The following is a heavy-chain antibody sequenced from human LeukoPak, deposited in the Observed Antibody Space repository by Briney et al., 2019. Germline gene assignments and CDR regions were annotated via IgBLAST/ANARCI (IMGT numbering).Heavy chain of an antibody. CDR1: GFTFSGYY. CDR2: ISSSSSYT. Sequence: GGSLRLSCAASGFTFSGYYMSWIRQAPGKGLEWVSSISSSSSYTNYADSVKGRFTISRDNAKNSLYLQMNSLRAEDTAVYYCARDQGDYDILTGYYGYWGQGTLVTVSS. CDR3: ARDQGDYDILTGYYGY. V-gene: IGHV3-11*05. J-gene: IGHJ4*02. D-gene: IGHD3-9*01.